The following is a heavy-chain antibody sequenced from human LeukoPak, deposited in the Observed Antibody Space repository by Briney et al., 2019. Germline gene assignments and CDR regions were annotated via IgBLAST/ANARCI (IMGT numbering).Heavy chain of an antibody. V-gene: IGHV1-69*05. CDR1: GGTFSSYA. Sequence: ASVKVSCKASGGTFSSYAISWVRQAPGQGLEWMGGIIPIFGTANYAQKFQRRVTITTDESTSTAYMELSSLRSEDTAVYYCARAHYYDSSGYYPYYFDYWGRGTLVTVSS. CDR3: ARAHYYDSSGYYPYYFDY. D-gene: IGHD3-22*01. CDR2: IIPIFGTA. J-gene: IGHJ4*02.